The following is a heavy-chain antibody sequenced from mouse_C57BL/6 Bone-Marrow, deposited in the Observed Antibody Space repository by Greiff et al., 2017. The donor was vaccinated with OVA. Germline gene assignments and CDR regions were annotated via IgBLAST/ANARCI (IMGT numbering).Heavy chain of an antibody. Sequence: EVQLQQSGTVLARPGASVKMSCKTSGYTFTSYWMHWVKQRPGQGLEWIGAIYPGNSDTSYNQKFKGKAKLTAVTSASTAYMKLSSLTNEDSAVYYRTRGSYDHGDYWGQGTTLTVSS. CDR3: TRGSYDHGDY. V-gene: IGHV1-5*01. CDR1: GYTFTSYW. D-gene: IGHD2-3*01. J-gene: IGHJ2*01. CDR2: IYPGNSDT.